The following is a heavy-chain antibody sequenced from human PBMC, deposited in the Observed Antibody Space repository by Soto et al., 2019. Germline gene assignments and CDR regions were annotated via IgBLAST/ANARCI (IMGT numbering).Heavy chain of an antibody. J-gene: IGHJ4*02. Sequence: ASVKVSCEASGGTFSSNAISWVRQAPGQGLEWMGGIIPIFGTANYAQKFQGRVTITADESTSTAYMELSSLRSEDTAVYYCARKGYDSSGTASAFDYWGQGTLVTVSS. CDR3: ARKGYDSSGTASAFDY. CDR1: GGTFSSNA. D-gene: IGHD3-22*01. V-gene: IGHV1-69*13. CDR2: IIPIFGTA.